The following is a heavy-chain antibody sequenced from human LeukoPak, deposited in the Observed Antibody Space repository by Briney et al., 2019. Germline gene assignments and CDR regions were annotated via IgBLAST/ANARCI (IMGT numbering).Heavy chain of an antibody. CDR2: INISSGTT. V-gene: IGHV1-46*01. D-gene: IGHD6-13*01. Sequence: ASVKVSCKASGYTFTTYFIHWVRQAPGQGPEWMGIINISSGTTTNAQKFQGRVTMTRDTSTGIVYMELSSLRSDDTAVYYCAREERAIAALGRGALDYWGQGTLVTVSS. J-gene: IGHJ4*02. CDR1: GYTFTTYF. CDR3: AREERAIAALGRGALDY.